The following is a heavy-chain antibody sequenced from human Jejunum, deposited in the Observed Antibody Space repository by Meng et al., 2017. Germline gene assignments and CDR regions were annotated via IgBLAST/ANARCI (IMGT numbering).Heavy chain of an antibody. Sequence: QVQRGASGAEVKKTGASVKVSCKASGSTFTSYAMHWVRQDPGQRLEWMGWINAANGDTRYSQKFQGRVTITRDTSARTAYMEVSSLRFEDTAVYYCARESWDSTGSYWFDSWGQGTLVTVSS. D-gene: IGHD2-2*01. CDR2: INAANGDT. J-gene: IGHJ5*01. CDR1: GSTFTSYA. CDR3: ARESWDSTGSYWFDS. V-gene: IGHV1-3*01.